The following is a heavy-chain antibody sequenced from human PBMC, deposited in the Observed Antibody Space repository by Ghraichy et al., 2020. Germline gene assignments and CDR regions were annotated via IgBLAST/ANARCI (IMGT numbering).Heavy chain of an antibody. J-gene: IGHJ6*02. V-gene: IGHV1-18*01. CDR3: ARDIGSCYSRNYCYYGMDV. Sequence: ASVKVSCKASGYTFTSYGISWVRQAPGQGLEWMGWISAYNGNTNYAQKLQGRVTMTTDTSTSTAYMELRSLRSDDTAVYYWARDIGSCYSRNYCYYGMDVWGQGTTVTVSS. CDR1: GYTFTSYG. D-gene: IGHD2-15*01. CDR2: ISAYNGNT.